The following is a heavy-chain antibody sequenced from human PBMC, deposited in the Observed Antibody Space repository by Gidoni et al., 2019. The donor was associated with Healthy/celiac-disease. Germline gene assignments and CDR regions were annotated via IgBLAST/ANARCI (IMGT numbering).Heavy chain of an antibody. J-gene: IGHJ4*02. D-gene: IGHD2-21*02. CDR2: LYPCDSDT. CDR3: ARHSPLCGGDCYFDY. Sequence: EVQLVQSGAEVKKPRESLKIPCSGSGYSVTSYWTGCVRQMPGKGLEWMGMLYPCDSDTRSSPSFQGQVTISADKSISTAYLQWSSLKASDTAMYYCARHSPLCGGDCYFDYWGQGTLVTVSS. V-gene: IGHV5-51*01. CDR1: GYSVTSYW.